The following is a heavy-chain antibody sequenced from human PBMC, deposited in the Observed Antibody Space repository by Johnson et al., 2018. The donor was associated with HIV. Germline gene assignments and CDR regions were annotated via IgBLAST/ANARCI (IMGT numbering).Heavy chain of an antibody. V-gene: IGHV3-30*04. CDR1: GFTFSSYS. CDR2: TSYDGGNK. J-gene: IGHJ3*02. D-gene: IGHD2-2*01. CDR3: AASWYGVSRPNAFDI. Sequence: QVQLVESGGGVVQPGRSLRLSCAASGFTFSSYSLHWVRQAPGKGLEWVAVTSYDGGNKYYADSVKGRFTISRDNSKNTLYPQMNSLRAEDSAVYYCAASWYGVSRPNAFDIWGQGTMVTVSS.